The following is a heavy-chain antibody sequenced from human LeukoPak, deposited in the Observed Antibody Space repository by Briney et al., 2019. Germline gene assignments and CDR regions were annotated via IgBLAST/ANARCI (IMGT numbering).Heavy chain of an antibody. CDR3: ARDRAFDSSGYSN. V-gene: IGHV3-48*01. CDR1: GFIFSSYG. J-gene: IGHJ4*02. CDR2: ISSGSSTV. D-gene: IGHD3-22*01. Sequence: GGSLRLSCAVSGFIFSSYGMNWVRQAPGKGLEWVSYISSGSSTVYYADSVKGRFTISRDNAKNSLYLQMNSLRAEDTAVYYCARDRAFDSSGYSNWGQGTLVTVSS.